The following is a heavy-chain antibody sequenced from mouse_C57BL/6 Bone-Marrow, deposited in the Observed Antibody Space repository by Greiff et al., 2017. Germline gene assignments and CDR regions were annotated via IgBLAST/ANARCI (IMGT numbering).Heavy chain of an antibody. J-gene: IGHJ4*01. CDR2: INPYNGGT. V-gene: IGHV1-19*01. CDR1: GYTFTDYY. D-gene: IGHD1-1*01. Sequence: EVQLQQPGPVLVKPGASVKMSCKASGYTFTDYYMNWVKQSHGKSLEWIGVINPYNGGTSYNQKFKGKATLTVDKSSSTAYMELNSLTSEDSAVYYCARRTTDYAMDYWGQGTSVTVSS. CDR3: ARRTTDYAMDY.